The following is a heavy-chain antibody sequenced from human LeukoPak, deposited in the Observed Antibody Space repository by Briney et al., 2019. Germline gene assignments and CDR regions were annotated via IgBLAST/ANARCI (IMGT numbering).Heavy chain of an antibody. V-gene: IGHV1-69*13. J-gene: IGHJ4*02. D-gene: IGHD4-17*01. CDR1: GGTFSDNA. CDR2: ILPASRVG. Sequence: SVKVSCTASGGTFSDNAISWVRQAPGQRLEWMGGILPASRVGNYAQKFQGRVTITADESTSTTYMEVTSLTSEDTAVYYCARGYGDYVGYFDYWGQGTLVTVSS. CDR3: ARGYGDYVGYFDY.